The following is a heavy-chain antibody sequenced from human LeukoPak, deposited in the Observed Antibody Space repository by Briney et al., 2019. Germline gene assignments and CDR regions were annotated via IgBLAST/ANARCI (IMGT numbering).Heavy chain of an antibody. CDR1: GFPFNNAW. V-gene: IGHV3-20*04. D-gene: IGHD1-26*01. J-gene: IGHJ5*02. Sequence: GGSLRLSCAASGFPFNNAWMSWVRQGPGKGLEWVSGINWNGGNTGYADSVKGRFTIFRDNAKNSLYLEMDSLRVEDTALYYCAGTSDGNWFDPWGQGTLVTVSS. CDR2: INWNGGNT. CDR3: AGTSDGNWFDP.